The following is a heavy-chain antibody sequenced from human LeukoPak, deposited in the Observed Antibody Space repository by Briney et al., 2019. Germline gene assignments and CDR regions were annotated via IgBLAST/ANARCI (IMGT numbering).Heavy chain of an antibody. Sequence: GGSLRLSCAASGFTFSSYAMHWVRQAPGKGLEWVAVISNDGSKKQYADSVKGRFTISRDNSKNTLYLQMNSLRAEDTDVYYCARDLAYCGGECYSGDAFDIWGQGTMVTVSS. CDR2: ISNDGSKK. CDR1: GFTFSSYA. D-gene: IGHD2-21*01. V-gene: IGHV3-30*04. J-gene: IGHJ3*02. CDR3: ARDLAYCGGECYSGDAFDI.